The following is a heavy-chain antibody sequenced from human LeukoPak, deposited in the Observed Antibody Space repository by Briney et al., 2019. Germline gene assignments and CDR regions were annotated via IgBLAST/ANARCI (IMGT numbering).Heavy chain of an antibody. J-gene: IGHJ4*02. V-gene: IGHV4-30-4*01. Sequence: SQTLSLTCTVSGCSITSRDYYWSWIRQPPGKGQEWIGYIYYIGSTYYNPSLKSRIPISMDTSDNQFSLKLSSVTAADTAVYYCARGYCSSTSCYQYHFDYWGQGTLVAVSS. CDR3: ARGYCSSTSCYQYHFDY. D-gene: IGHD2-2*01. CDR1: GCSITSRDYY. CDR2: IYYIGST.